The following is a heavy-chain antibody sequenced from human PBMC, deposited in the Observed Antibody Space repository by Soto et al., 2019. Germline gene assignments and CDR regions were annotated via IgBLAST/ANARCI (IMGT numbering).Heavy chain of an antibody. V-gene: IGHV3-23*01. CDR1: GFTFSSYA. CDR3: AKDYGDSSGWSPYYFDY. Sequence: GGSLRLSCAASGFTFSSYAMSWVRQAPGKGLEWVSAISGSGGSTYYADSVKGRFTISRDNSKNTLKLQMNSLRAEDTAVYYCAKDYGDSSGWSPYYFDYWGQGTLVTVSS. J-gene: IGHJ4*02. D-gene: IGHD6-19*01. CDR2: ISGSGGST.